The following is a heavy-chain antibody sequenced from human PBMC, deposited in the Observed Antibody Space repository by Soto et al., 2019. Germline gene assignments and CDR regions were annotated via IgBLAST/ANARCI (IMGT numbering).Heavy chain of an antibody. CDR1: GGXISSSSYY. J-gene: IGHJ3*02. Sequence: SETLSLTCTVSGGXISSSSYYWGWIRQPPGKGLEWIGSIYYSGYTYYNPSLKSRVTISVDTSKNQFSLKLSSVTAADTAVYYCARGRVCPMVRGVRVCAFDIWGQGTMVTVSS. CDR2: IYYSGYT. CDR3: ARGRVCPMVRGVRVCAFDI. D-gene: IGHD3-10*01. V-gene: IGHV4-39*07.